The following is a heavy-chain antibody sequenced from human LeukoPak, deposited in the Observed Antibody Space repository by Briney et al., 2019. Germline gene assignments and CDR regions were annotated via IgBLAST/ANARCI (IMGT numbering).Heavy chain of an antibody. D-gene: IGHD3-10*01. CDR3: AREGVWYGSGIDY. J-gene: IGHJ4*02. Sequence: SETLSLTCAVSGGSISSGGYSWSWIRQPPGKGLEWIGYIYYSGSTYYNPSLKSRVTISVDTSKNQFSLKLSSVTAADTAVYYCAREGVWYGSGIDYWGQGTLVTVSS. CDR2: IYYSGST. CDR1: GGSISSGGYS. V-gene: IGHV4-30-4*07.